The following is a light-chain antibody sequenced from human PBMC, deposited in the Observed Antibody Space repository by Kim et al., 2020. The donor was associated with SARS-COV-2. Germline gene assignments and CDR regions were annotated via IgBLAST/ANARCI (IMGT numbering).Light chain of an antibody. CDR1: QSVRSSD. V-gene: IGKV3-20*01. CDR2: DGS. Sequence: EIVMPQSPATLSVSPGERVSLSCRASQSVRSSDLAWYQQRPGQAPRVIIYDGSNRATGIPDRFSASGSGTDFTLTISRLEPDDFAVYYCQQYRSSPTTFGQGTKLEI. CDR3: QQYRSSPTT. J-gene: IGKJ2*01.